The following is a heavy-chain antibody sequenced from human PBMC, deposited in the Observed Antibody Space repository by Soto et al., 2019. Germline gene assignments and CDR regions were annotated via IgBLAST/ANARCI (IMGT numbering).Heavy chain of an antibody. Sequence: SETLFLTCTVSGGSISSGDYYWSWIRQPPGKGLEWIGYIYYSGSTYYNPSLKSRVTISVDTSKNQFSLKLSSVTAADTAVYYCARELSYYGMDVWGQGTTVTVSS. CDR3: ARELSYYGMDV. J-gene: IGHJ6*02. V-gene: IGHV4-30-4*01. CDR1: GGSISSGDYY. CDR2: IYYSGST.